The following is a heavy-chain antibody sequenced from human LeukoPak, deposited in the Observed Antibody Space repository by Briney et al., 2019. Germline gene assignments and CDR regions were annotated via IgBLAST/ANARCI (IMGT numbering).Heavy chain of an antibody. CDR1: GFTFSSYG. D-gene: IGHD5-18*01. Sequence: PGGSLRLSCAASGFTFSSYGMHWVRQAPGKGLEWVAFIRYDGSNKYYADSVKGRFTISRDNSKNTLYLQMNSLRAEDTALYYCARSLEYGYGYGIDYWGQGTLVTVSS. CDR3: ARSLEYGYGYGIDY. CDR2: IRYDGSNK. J-gene: IGHJ4*02. V-gene: IGHV3-30*02.